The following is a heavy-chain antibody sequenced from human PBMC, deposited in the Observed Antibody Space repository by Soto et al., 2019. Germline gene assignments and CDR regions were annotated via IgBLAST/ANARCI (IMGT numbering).Heavy chain of an antibody. Sequence: QLQLQESGAGLVKPSETLSLTCTVSGGSISSSSYYWGWIRQPPGQGLEWLGSIYYSGSTYYNPSIKSRVTLSVDTSKSHFSLKLSSVTAAATAVYYCAGGVDTAIVRWGQGTLVTVS. V-gene: IGHV4-39*02. CDR2: IYYSGST. D-gene: IGHD5-18*01. CDR3: AGGVDTAIVR. J-gene: IGHJ4*02. CDR1: GGSISSSSYY.